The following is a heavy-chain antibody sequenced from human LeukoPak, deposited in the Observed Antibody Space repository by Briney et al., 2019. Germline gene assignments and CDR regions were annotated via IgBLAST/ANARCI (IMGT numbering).Heavy chain of an antibody. V-gene: IGHV3-48*01. D-gene: IGHD2-2*01. CDR2: ISSSSSTI. CDR1: GFTFSSYS. J-gene: IGHJ5*01. Sequence: GGSLRLSCAASGFTFSSYSTNWVRQAPGKGLEWVSYISSSSSTIYYADSVKGRFTISRDNAKNSLYLQMNSLRAEDTAVYYCARRSYCYSTSCYGYWFDSWGQGTLVTVSS. CDR3: ARRSYCYSTSCYGYWFDS.